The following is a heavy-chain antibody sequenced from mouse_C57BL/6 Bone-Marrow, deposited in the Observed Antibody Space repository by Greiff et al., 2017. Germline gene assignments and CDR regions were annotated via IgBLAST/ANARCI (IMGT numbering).Heavy chain of an antibody. CDR1: GYTFTSYG. CDR2: IYPRSGNT. V-gene: IGHV1-81*01. CDR3: ARGLRRLAWFAY. Sequence: QVHVKQSGAELARPGASVKLSCKASGYTFTSYGISWVKQRTGQGLEWIGEIYPRSGNTYYNEKFKGKATLTADKSYSTAYMELRSLTSEDSAVYFCARGLRRLAWFAYWGQGTLVTVSA. J-gene: IGHJ3*01. D-gene: IGHD1-2*01.